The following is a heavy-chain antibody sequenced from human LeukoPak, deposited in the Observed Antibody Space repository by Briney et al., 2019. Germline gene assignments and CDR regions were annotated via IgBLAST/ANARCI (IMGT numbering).Heavy chain of an antibody. CDR2: IYYSGAT. CDR1: GGSISTYY. CDR3: ARGVYIAAAQYGF. Sequence: SETLSLTCTVSGGSISTYYWNWIRQPPGKGLEWIGYIYYSGATNYNPSLKSRVTISVDTSKNQFSLKLSSVTAADTAVYYRARGVYIAAAQYGFWSQGTLVTVSS. D-gene: IGHD6-13*01. V-gene: IGHV4-59*01. J-gene: IGHJ4*02.